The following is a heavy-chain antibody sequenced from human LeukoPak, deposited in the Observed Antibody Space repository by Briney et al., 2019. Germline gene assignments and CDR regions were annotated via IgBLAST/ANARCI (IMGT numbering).Heavy chain of an antibody. CDR1: GYILTELS. CDR2: FDPEDGET. D-gene: IGHD5-18*01. V-gene: IGHV1-24*01. Sequence: ASVKVSCTVSGYILTELSIHWVRQAPGKGLEWMGGFDPEDGETIYAQKFQGRVTMTEDTSTDTAYMEVSSLRSEDTAVYYCATAHLDGLWLPLDYWGQGTLVTVSS. CDR3: ATAHLDGLWLPLDY. J-gene: IGHJ4*02.